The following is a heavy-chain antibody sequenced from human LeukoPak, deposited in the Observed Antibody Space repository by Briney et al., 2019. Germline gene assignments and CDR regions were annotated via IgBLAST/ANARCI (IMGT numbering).Heavy chain of an antibody. CDR1: GFTFSRYA. Sequence: GGSLRLSCAASGFTFSRYAMNWVRQAPGKGLEWVASVSSSGGYVYYADSVRGRFTVSKDNAENSVYLQMNSLRAEDAAVYYCARDGRGSRSSWFDPWGQGALVIASS. D-gene: IGHD3-10*01. V-gene: IGHV3-21*01. J-gene: IGHJ5*02. CDR2: VSSSGGYV. CDR3: ARDGRGSRSSWFDP.